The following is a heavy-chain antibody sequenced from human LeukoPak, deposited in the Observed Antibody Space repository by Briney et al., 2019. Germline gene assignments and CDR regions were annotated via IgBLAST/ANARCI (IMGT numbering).Heavy chain of an antibody. Sequence: PSETLSLTCSVSGGSISSGYWSWIRQPPGKGLEWIAYIYNSGRSNYNPSLKSRVTISLDTSKNQFSPKLSSVTAADTAVYYCAGGSGASWFDPWGQGTLVTVSS. D-gene: IGHD2-8*02. CDR3: AGGSGASWFDP. CDR2: IYNSGRS. CDR1: GGSISSGY. V-gene: IGHV4-59*01. J-gene: IGHJ5*02.